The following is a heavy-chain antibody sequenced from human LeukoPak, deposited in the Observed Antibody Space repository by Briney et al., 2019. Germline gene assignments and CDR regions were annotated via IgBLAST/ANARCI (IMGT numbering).Heavy chain of an antibody. J-gene: IGHJ4*02. CDR1: GFTFSSYG. CDR3: AKATWGEIDY. D-gene: IGHD3-16*01. CDR2: ISYDGSNK. Sequence: GGSLTLSCAASGFTFSSYGMHWVRQAPGKGLEWVAVISYDGSNKYYADSVKGRFTISRDNSKNTLYLQMNSLRAEDTAVYYCAKATWGEIDYWGQGTLVTVSS. V-gene: IGHV3-30*18.